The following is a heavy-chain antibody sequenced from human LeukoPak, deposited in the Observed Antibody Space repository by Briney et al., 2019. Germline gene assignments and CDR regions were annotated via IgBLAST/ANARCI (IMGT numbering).Heavy chain of an antibody. CDR2: ISWNSGSI. Sequence: GGSLRLSCAASGFIFDDYGMHWVRQAPGKGLEWVSGISWNSGSIGYADSVKGRFTISRDNAKNSLYLQMNSLRAEDTALYYCAKDIGSFLYFDYWGQGTLVTVSS. V-gene: IGHV3-9*01. CDR3: AKDIGSFLYFDY. D-gene: IGHD2/OR15-2a*01. CDR1: GFIFDDYG. J-gene: IGHJ4*02.